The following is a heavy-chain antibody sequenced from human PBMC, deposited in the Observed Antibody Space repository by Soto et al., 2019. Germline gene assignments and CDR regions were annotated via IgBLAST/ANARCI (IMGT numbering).Heavy chain of an antibody. Sequence: SETLSLTCTVSGGSISSYYWSWIRQPPGKGLEWIGYIYYSGSTNYNPSLKSRVTISVDTSKNQFSLKLSSVTAADTAVYYCARGLSMVREVNYYYYMDVWGKGTTVTVSS. CDR3: ARGLSMVREVNYYYYMDV. V-gene: IGHV4-59*01. CDR2: IYYSGST. D-gene: IGHD3-10*01. CDR1: GGSISSYY. J-gene: IGHJ6*03.